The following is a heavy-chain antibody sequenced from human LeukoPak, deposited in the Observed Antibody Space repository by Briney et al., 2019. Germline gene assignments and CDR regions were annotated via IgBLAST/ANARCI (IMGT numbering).Heavy chain of an antibody. CDR3: ARVPYLYGSGSYYYYYMDV. CDR1: GGSISSSSYY. Sequence: PSETLSLTCTVSGGSISSSSYYWGWIRQPPGKGLEWIGRIYYSGGTNYNPSLKSRVTISVDTSKNQFSLKLSSVTAADTAVYYCARVPYLYGSGSYYYYYMDVWGKGTTVTVSS. CDR2: IYYSGGT. D-gene: IGHD3-10*01. V-gene: IGHV4-39*07. J-gene: IGHJ6*03.